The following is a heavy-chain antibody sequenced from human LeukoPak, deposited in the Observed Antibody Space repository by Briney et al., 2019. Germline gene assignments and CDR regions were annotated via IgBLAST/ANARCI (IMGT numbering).Heavy chain of an antibody. Sequence: GGSLRLSCAASGFTFSSYAMSWVRQAPGKGLEWVSAMSGTGGSIYYADSVKGRFTISRDNSKNTLYLQMNSLRAEDTAVYYCARDPVRIAAAGEGSFDYWGQGTLVTVSS. V-gene: IGHV3-23*01. CDR3: ARDPVRIAAAGEGSFDY. CDR2: MSGTGGSI. J-gene: IGHJ4*02. D-gene: IGHD6-13*01. CDR1: GFTFSSYA.